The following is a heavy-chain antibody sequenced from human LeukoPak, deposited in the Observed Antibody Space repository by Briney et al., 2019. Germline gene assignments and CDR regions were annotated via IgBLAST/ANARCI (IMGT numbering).Heavy chain of an antibody. CDR2: FDPEDGDT. J-gene: IGHJ4*02. CDR3: ATDRRYCSGGSCYSGFDY. Sequence: ASVKVSCKVSGYTLTELSMHWVRQAPGKGLEWMGGFDPEDGDTIYAQKFQGRVTMTEDTSTDTAYMELSSLRSEDTAVYYCATDRRYCSGGSCYSGFDYWGQGTLVTVSS. V-gene: IGHV1-24*01. D-gene: IGHD2-15*01. CDR1: GYTLTELS.